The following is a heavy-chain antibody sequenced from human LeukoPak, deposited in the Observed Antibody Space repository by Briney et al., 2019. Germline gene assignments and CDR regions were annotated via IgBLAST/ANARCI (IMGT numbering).Heavy chain of an antibody. D-gene: IGHD2/OR15-2a*01. CDR3: GRASTFNWFDP. CDR1: CGSMRSYY. J-gene: IGHJ5*02. V-gene: IGHV4-59*01. CDR2: IYYSGST. Sequence: PSETLSLTCTVSCGSMRSYYWSWIRQPPGKGLEWIGYIYYSGSTNYNPSLKSRVTISVDTSKNQFSVKLSSVTAGVTAVYYRGRASTFNWFDPWGQGTLVTVSS.